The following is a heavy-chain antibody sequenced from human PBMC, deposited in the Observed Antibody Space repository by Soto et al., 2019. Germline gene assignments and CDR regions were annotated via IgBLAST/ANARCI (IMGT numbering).Heavy chain of an antibody. CDR3: VATTVTTISLDY. D-gene: IGHD4-17*01. CDR1: GGSISNDNYY. J-gene: IGHJ4*02. Sequence: QVQLRESGPGLVKPSQTLSLTCTVSGGSISNDNYYWTWIRQHPGKGLEWIGYSYYSGSTYYNPSLKSRFSISVDTSKNQFSLKLRSVTAADTAVYYCVATTVTTISLDYWGQGTLVTVSS. V-gene: IGHV4-31*03. CDR2: SYYSGST.